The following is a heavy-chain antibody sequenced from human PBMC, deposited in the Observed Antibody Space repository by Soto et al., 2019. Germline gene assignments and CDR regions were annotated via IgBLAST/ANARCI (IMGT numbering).Heavy chain of an antibody. CDR1: GGSFSGYY. D-gene: IGHD1-1*01. V-gene: IGHV4-34*01. CDR3: ASMGEEFSPTAAFDI. Sequence: SETLSLTCAVYGGSFSGYYWSWIRQPPGKGLEWIGEINHSGSTNYNPSLKSRVTISVDTSKNQFSLKLSSVTAAYTAVYYCASMGEEFSPTAAFDIWGQGTMVTVSS. J-gene: IGHJ3*02. CDR2: INHSGST.